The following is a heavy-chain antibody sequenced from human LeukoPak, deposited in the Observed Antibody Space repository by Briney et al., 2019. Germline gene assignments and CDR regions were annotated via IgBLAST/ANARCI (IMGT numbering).Heavy chain of an antibody. CDR3: ARRGGLSSGRGFDH. CDR1: GFDFNYYD. CDR2: ISSSSSYI. Sequence: PGESLRLSCVASGFDFNYYDMNWVRQAPGKGLEWVSSISSSSSYIYFADSTKGRFTISRDNANNSVFLQMSSLRPEDTAVYYCARRGGLSSGRGFDHWGQGTLVTVSS. D-gene: IGHD3-16*01. V-gene: IGHV3-21*01. J-gene: IGHJ4*02.